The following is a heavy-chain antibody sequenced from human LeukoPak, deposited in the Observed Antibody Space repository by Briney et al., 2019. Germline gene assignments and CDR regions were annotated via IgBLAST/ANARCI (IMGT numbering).Heavy chain of an antibody. J-gene: IGHJ4*02. CDR2: INPNSGST. D-gene: IGHD3-9*01. Sequence: GASVKVSCKASGYTFTTYSAHWVRQGPGQGLEWMGIINPNSGSTRYAQKLQGRVIMTRDTSASTLYMELSSLRSEDTAVYYCVREPDLFRYLFDYWGQGTLVTVSS. CDR3: VREPDLFRYLFDY. CDR1: GYTFTTYS. V-gene: IGHV1-46*01.